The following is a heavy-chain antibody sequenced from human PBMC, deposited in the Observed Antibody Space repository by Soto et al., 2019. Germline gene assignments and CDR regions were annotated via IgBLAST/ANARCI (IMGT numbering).Heavy chain of an antibody. Sequence: QVQLVQSGAEVKKPGASVKVSCKASGYTFTSYYMHWVRQAPGQGLEWMGIINPSGGSTSYAQKLQRRVTMTRDTSTSTVYMELSSLRSEDTAVYYCARDRDYDSSGYHMFDYWGQGTLVTVSS. CDR2: INPSGGST. V-gene: IGHV1-46*04. D-gene: IGHD3-22*01. CDR1: GYTFTSYY. CDR3: ARDRDYDSSGYHMFDY. J-gene: IGHJ4*02.